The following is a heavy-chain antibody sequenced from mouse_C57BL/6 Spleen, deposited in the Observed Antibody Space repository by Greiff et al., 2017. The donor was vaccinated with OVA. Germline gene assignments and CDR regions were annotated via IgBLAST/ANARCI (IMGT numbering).Heavy chain of an antibody. CDR1: GYAFSSYW. V-gene: IGHV1-80*01. J-gene: IGHJ2*01. Sequence: VQLQESGAELVKPGASVKISCKASGYAFSSYWMNWVKQRPGKGLAWIGQIYPGDGATNYNGKIKGKATLTAYKSSSTAYMQLSSLTSEDSAVYFCATGYFGSSYVDYWGQGTTLTVSS. CDR2: IYPGDGAT. D-gene: IGHD1-1*01. CDR3: ATGYFGSSYVDY.